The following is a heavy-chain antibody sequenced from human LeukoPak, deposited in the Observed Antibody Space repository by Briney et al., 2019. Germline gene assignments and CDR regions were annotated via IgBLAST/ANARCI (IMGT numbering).Heavy chain of an antibody. Sequence: SETLSLTCTVSGGSISSYYWSWIRQPPGKGLERIGYIDYSGSTNYNPSFRSRATISVDTSKNQFSLKLSSVTAADTAVYYCARGVVVVVAAPYSPYYYYYYMDVWGKGTTVTVSS. D-gene: IGHD2-15*01. CDR2: IDYSGST. J-gene: IGHJ6*03. CDR1: GGSISSYY. V-gene: IGHV4-59*08. CDR3: ARGVVVVVAAPYSPYYYYYYMDV.